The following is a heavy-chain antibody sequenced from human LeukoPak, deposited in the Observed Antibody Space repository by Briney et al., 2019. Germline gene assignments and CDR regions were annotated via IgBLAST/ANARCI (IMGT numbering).Heavy chain of an antibody. CDR2: IYYSGST. CDR1: GGSISSYY. J-gene: IGHJ3*02. CDR3: ARADVYYAFDI. Sequence: KPSETLSLTCTVSGGSISSYYWSWIRQPPGKGLEWIGYIYYSGSTNYNPSLKSRVTISVDTSKNQFSLKLSSVTAADTAVYYCARADVYYAFDIWGQGTMVTVSS. D-gene: IGHD3-16*01. V-gene: IGHV4-59*01.